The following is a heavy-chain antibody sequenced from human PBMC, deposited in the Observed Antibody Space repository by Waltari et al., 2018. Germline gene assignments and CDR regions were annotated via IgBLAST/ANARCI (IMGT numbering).Heavy chain of an antibody. D-gene: IGHD5-12*01. CDR1: GYTFITYA. V-gene: IGHV7-4-1*02. CDR2: INTNTGNP. Sequence: QVQLVQSGSELKKPGASVKVSCKASGYTFITYAMNWVRQAPGQGLEWMGWINTNTGNPTYAQGFTGRFVFSLDTSVSTAYLQISSLQAEDTAVYYCTRVKESTSGHSGLDFGYWGQGTLVTVSS. CDR3: TRVKESTSGHSGLDFGY. J-gene: IGHJ4*02.